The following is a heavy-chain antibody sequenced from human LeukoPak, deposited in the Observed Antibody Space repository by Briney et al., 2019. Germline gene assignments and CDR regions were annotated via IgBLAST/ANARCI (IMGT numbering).Heavy chain of an antibody. J-gene: IGHJ4*02. CDR3: ARAGVAYYDFWSGYYRY. V-gene: IGHV1-69*05. CDR1: GGTFSSYA. CDR2: IIPIFGTA. Sequence: SVKVSCKASGGTFSSYAISWVRQAPGQGLEWMGGIIPIFGTANYAQKFQGRVTITTDESTSTAYMELISLRSEDTAVYYCARAGVAYYDFWSGYYRYWGQGTLVTVSS. D-gene: IGHD3-3*01.